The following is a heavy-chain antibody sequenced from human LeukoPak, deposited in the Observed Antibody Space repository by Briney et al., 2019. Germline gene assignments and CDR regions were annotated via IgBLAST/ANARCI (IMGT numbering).Heavy chain of an antibody. CDR1: GFTFSSYW. J-gene: IGHJ4*02. Sequence: PGGSLRLSCAASGFTFSSYWMSWVRQAPGKGLEWVGRIKSKTDGGTTDYAAPVKGRFTISRDDSKNTLYLQMNSLKTEDTAVYYCTTVSRYYDILTGGDYFDYWGQGTLVTVSS. V-gene: IGHV3-15*01. CDR2: IKSKTDGGTT. CDR3: TTVSRYYDILTGGDYFDY. D-gene: IGHD3-9*01.